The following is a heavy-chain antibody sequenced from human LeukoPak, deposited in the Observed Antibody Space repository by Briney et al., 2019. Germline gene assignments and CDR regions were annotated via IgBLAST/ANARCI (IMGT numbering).Heavy chain of an antibody. D-gene: IGHD3-3*01. Sequence: ASVKVSCKASGYTFTSYYMHWVRQAPGQGLEWMGIINPSGGSTSYAQKFQGRVTMTRDMSTSTVYMELSSLRSEDTAVYYCARDSAERFWSGYYCMSYWGQGTLVTVSS. V-gene: IGHV1-46*01. CDR1: GYTFTSYY. J-gene: IGHJ4*02. CDR2: INPSGGST. CDR3: ARDSAERFWSGYYCMSY.